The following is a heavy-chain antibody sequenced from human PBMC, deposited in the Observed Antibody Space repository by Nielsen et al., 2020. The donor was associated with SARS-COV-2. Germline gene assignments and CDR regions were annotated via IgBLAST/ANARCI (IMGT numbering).Heavy chain of an antibody. Sequence: GGSLRLSCAASGFTFDDYGMSWVRQGPGKGLEWVSGINWNGGSTGYADSVKGRFTISRDNAKNSLFLQMNSLRAEDTAVYYCARDSQWLVTGYYYYGMDVWGQGTTVTVSS. J-gene: IGHJ6*02. D-gene: IGHD6-19*01. CDR3: ARDSQWLVTGYYYYGMDV. CDR2: INWNGGST. CDR1: GFTFDDYG. V-gene: IGHV3-20*04.